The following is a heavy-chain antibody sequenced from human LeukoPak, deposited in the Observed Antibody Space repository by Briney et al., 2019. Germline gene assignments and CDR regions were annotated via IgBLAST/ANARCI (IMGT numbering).Heavy chain of an antibody. CDR2: IYDSGST. Sequence: PSETLSLPCRVSGASITGYYWSWIRQPAGKGLEWIGRIYDSGSTNYNPFFNSRVTMSVDTSKNQFSLNLSSVTAADTAVYYCARDMSYYDSRDAFDIWGQGTMVTVFS. V-gene: IGHV4-4*07. CDR1: GASITGYY. J-gene: IGHJ3*02. D-gene: IGHD3-22*01. CDR3: ARDMSYYDSRDAFDI.